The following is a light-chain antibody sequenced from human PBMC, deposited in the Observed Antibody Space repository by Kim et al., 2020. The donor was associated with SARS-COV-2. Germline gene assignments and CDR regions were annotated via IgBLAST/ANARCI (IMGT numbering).Light chain of an antibody. V-gene: IGLV3-1*01. CDR1: KFGDNY. CDR3: QAWDSSTAV. Sequence: SVYPDQTAGMPCSGDKFGDNYACGYQQIPGQSPVLVIYQDSKRPSGIPERFSGSNSGNTATLTISLTQAMDEADYYCQAWDSSTAVFGGGTQLTVL. CDR2: QDS. J-gene: IGLJ2*01.